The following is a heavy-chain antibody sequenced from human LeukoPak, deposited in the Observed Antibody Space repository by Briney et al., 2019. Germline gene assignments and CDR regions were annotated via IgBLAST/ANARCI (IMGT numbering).Heavy chain of an antibody. CDR1: GGSISSSSYY. CDR2: IYYSGST. CDR3: ARGYSYGLIDY. Sequence: SETLSLTCTVSGGSISSSSYYWGWIRQPPGKGLEWIGSIYYSGSTYYNPSLKSRVTISVDTSKNQFSLKLSSVTAADTAVYYCARGYSYGLIDYWGQGTLVTVSS. D-gene: IGHD5-18*01. V-gene: IGHV4-39*07. J-gene: IGHJ4*02.